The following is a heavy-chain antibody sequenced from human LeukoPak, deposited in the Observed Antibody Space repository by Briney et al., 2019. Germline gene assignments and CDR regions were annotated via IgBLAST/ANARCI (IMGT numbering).Heavy chain of an antibody. J-gene: IGHJ4*02. CDR3: ARPPYPGVTLFYFDS. CDR1: RFTFTGYW. V-gene: IGHV3-7*01. D-gene: IGHD2-8*01. CDR2: IKPDGSDN. Sequence: GGSLRLSCAASRFTFTGYWMTWVRQAPGKGLEWVAFIKPDGSDNYYADSVKGRFTISRDNAKNSLYLQMNSLGAEDTAVYYCARPPYPGVTLFYFDSWGQGTLVTVSS.